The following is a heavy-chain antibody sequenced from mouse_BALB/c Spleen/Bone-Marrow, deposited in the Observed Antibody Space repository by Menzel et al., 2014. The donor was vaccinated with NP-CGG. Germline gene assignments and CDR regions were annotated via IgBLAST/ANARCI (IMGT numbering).Heavy chain of an antibody. V-gene: IGHV1-80*01. CDR1: GYAFSSYW. CDR2: IYPGDGDT. J-gene: IGHJ2*01. CDR3: ARQYGNYFDY. D-gene: IGHD2-10*02. Sequence: VQLVESGAELVRPGSSVKISCKASGYAFSSYWMNWVKQRPGLGLEWIGQIYPGDGDTNYNGKFKGKATLTADKSSSTAYMQLSSLTSEDSAVYFCARQYGNYFDYWGQGTTLTVSS.